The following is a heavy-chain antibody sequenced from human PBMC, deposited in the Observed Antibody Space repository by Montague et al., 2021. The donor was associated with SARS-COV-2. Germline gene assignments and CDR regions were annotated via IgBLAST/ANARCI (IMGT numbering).Heavy chain of an antibody. V-gene: IGHV3-23*01. J-gene: IGHJ3*01. Sequence: SLRLSCAASGFTFSSYAMSWVRQAPGKGLEWVSTISISDGNTYYXXSVKGRFTISRDKSKNTLYLQMNSLRAEDTAVYYCAKDRQLVGDDAFDFWGQGTMVTASS. CDR3: AKDRQLVGDDAFDF. CDR2: ISISDGNT. CDR1: GFTFSSYA. D-gene: IGHD6-13*01.